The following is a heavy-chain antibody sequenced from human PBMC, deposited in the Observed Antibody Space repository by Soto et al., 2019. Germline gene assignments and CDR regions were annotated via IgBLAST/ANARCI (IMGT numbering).Heavy chain of an antibody. V-gene: IGHV3-23*01. CDR2: ISGSGGST. D-gene: IGHD3-3*01. Sequence: GGSLRLSCAASGFTFRSYAMSWVRQAPGKGQERVSAISGSGGSTYYADSVKGRFTISRDNSKNTLYLQMNSLRSEDTVVFYCVKPYYDFWSGYYTNWFDPWGQGTLVTVSS. CDR1: GFTFRSYA. J-gene: IGHJ5*02. CDR3: VKPYYDFWSGYYTNWFDP.